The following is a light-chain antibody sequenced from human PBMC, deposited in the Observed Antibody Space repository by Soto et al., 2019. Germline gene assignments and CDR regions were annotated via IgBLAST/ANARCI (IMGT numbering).Light chain of an antibody. CDR3: QQDDSYRT. Sequence: DIQMTQSPSTRSASVGDRVTISCLASQNVTTWVAWYQHKPGKAPKLLLYDVSNLESGVTSRFSGSGSGTEFTLTISSLQSDDFATYFYQQDDSYRTFGQGPKVEVK. CDR2: DVS. J-gene: IGKJ1*01. V-gene: IGKV1-5*01. CDR1: QNVTTW.